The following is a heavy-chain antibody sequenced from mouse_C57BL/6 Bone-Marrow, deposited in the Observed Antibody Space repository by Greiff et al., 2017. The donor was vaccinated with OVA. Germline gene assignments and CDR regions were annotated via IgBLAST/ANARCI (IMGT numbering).Heavy chain of an antibody. CDR1: GFTFSDFY. CDR2: SRNKANDYTT. CDR3: ARDAEGSSFYAMDY. V-gene: IGHV7-1*01. Sequence: EVKLVESGGGLVQSGRSLRLSCATSGFTFSDFYMEWVRQAPGKGLEWIAASRNKANDYTTEYSASVKGRFIVSRDTSQSILYLQMNALRAEDTAIYYCARDAEGSSFYAMDYWGQGTSVTVSS. J-gene: IGHJ4*01. D-gene: IGHD1-1*01.